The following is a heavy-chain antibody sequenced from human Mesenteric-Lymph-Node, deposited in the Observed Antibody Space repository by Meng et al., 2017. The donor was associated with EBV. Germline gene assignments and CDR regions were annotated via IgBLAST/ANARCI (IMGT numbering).Heavy chain of an antibody. CDR1: GDSVSSTRCY. Sequence: VPLQQWGAGPLKPSGTLSLTCTVSGDSVSSTRCYWSWIRQPPGRGLEWIGYIFNSGSTNYNPSLRSQATISVDTSRNQFSLTLNSVTAADTAVYYCARVSGPYYSPWFDPWGQGSLVTVSS. D-gene: IGHD2/OR15-2a*01. CDR3: ARVSGPYYSPWFDP. V-gene: IGHV4-61*01. CDR2: IFNSGST. J-gene: IGHJ5*02.